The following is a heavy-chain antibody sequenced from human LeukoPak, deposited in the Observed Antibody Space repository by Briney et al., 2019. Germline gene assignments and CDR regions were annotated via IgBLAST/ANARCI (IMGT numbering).Heavy chain of an antibody. Sequence: PSETLSLTCAVSGGSFGGYYWTWIRRPPGKGLEWIGEINHSGSANYNPSLKSRVTISLDTSKNQFSLKLSSVTAADTAVYYCARGQGTVTTHWGQGTLVTVSS. J-gene: IGHJ4*02. CDR2: INHSGSA. CDR3: ARGQGTVTTH. D-gene: IGHD4-17*01. CDR1: GGSFGGYY. V-gene: IGHV4-34*01.